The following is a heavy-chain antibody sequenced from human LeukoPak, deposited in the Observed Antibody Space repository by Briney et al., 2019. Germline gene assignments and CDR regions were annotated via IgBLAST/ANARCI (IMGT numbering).Heavy chain of an antibody. CDR3: ARQDHSSSIYGRFDY. CDR1: GFTYSSSS. D-gene: IGHD6-6*01. J-gene: IGHJ4*02. CDR2: ISSRSTTI. Sequence: GGSLRLSCAASGFTYSSSSMNWVHQAPGKVLEWVSFISSRSTTIDYADSVKGRFTISRDNAKNSLYLQMNSLRAEDTAVYYCARQDHSSSIYGRFDYWGQGTLVTVSS. V-gene: IGHV3-48*01.